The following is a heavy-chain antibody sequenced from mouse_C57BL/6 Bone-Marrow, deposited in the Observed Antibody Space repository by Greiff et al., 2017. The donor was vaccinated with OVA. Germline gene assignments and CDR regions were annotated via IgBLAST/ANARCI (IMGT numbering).Heavy chain of an antibody. CDR2: IDPENGDT. D-gene: IGHD1-1*01. J-gene: IGHJ1*03. Sequence: EVKLMESGAELVRPGASVKLSCTASGFNIKDDYMHWVKQRPEQGLEWIGWIDPENGDTEYASKFQGKATITADTSSNTAYLQLSSLTSEDTAVYYCTNDGSSYWYFDVWGTGTTVTVSS. CDR1: GFNIKDDY. V-gene: IGHV14-4*01. CDR3: TNDGSSYWYFDV.